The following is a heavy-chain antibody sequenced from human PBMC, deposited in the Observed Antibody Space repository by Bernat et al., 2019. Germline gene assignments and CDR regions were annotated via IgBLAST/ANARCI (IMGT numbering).Heavy chain of an antibody. V-gene: IGHV3-23*01. Sequence: EVQLLESGGGLVQPGGSLRLTCGASGFTFSDYAMNWVRQAPGKGREWVATILSSGSGTYSADSVRGRFTVSRDNSKNTLYLQVHSLRAEDTAVYYCAKDKVRGDGYVVFDYWGQGTLVTVSS. CDR2: ILSSGSGT. CDR1: GFTFSDYA. CDR3: AKDKVRGDGYVVFDY. J-gene: IGHJ4*02. D-gene: IGHD3-10*01.